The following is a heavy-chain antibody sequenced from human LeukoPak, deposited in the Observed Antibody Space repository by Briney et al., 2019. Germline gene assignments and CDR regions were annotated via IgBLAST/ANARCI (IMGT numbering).Heavy chain of an antibody. D-gene: IGHD6-13*01. CDR3: AGDVEQLVRSDAFDI. Sequence: ASVKVSCKASGYTFTSYYMHWVRQAPGQGLEWMGIINPSGGSTSYAQKFQGRVTMTRDTSTSTVYMELSSLRSEDTAVYYCAGDVEQLVRSDAFDIWGQGTMVTVSS. V-gene: IGHV1-46*01. J-gene: IGHJ3*02. CDR2: INPSGGST. CDR1: GYTFTSYY.